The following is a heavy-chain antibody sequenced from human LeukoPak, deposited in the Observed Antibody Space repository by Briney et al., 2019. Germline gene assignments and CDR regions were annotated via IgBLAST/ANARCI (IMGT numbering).Heavy chain of an antibody. D-gene: IGHD3-3*01. CDR2: INLDGSVT. Sequence: PGGSLTLSCAASGFTFSSYWMHWVRQAPGKGLVWVSRINLDGSVTDYADSVKGRFTTSRDNAKNTLYLQLRSLRAEDTAVYHCERESSLGGLYFDSWGQGTLVTVSS. CDR1: GFTFSSYW. CDR3: ERESSLGGLYFDS. V-gene: IGHV3-74*01. J-gene: IGHJ4*02.